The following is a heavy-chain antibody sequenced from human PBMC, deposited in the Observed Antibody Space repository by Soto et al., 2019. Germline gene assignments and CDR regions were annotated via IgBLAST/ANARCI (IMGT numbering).Heavy chain of an antibody. V-gene: IGHV3-23*01. CDR2: ISGSDGGT. D-gene: IGHD4-17*01. CDR3: AKERGYGANTYYFDH. Sequence: EVLLLESGGGLVQPGGSLRLSCAVSGFSLTSYALTWVRQPPGKVLEWVSSISGSDGGTYYADSVKGRFTLSRDNSKNLLYLQMNSLRAEDTAIYFCAKERGYGANTYYFDHWGQGTLVTVSS. CDR1: GFSLTSYA. J-gene: IGHJ4*02.